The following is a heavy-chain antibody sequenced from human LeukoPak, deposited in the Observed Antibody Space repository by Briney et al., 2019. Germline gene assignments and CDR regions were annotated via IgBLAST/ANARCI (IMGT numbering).Heavy chain of an antibody. J-gene: IGHJ4*02. CDR2: INHSGST. CDR1: GGSFSGYY. Sequence: SETLSLTCAVYGGSFSGYYWSWIRQPPGKGLEWIGEINHSGSTNYNPSLKSRVTISVDTSKNQFSLQLTSATDADTAVYFCARDGPWKSDCWGRGTLVTVSS. D-gene: IGHD1-1*01. V-gene: IGHV4-34*01. CDR3: ARDGPWKSDC.